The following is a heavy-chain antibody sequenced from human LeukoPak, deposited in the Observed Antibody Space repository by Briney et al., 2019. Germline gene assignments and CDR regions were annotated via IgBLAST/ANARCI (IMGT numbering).Heavy chain of an antibody. CDR1: GFTFSSYA. Sequence: QPGGSLRLSCAASGFTFSSYAMHWVRQAPGKGLEWVAVISYDGSNKYYADSVKGRFTISRDNSKSTLYLQMNSLRAEDTAVYYCARVRTGGDWLLSYWGQGTLATVSS. D-gene: IGHD3-9*01. J-gene: IGHJ4*02. CDR2: ISYDGSNK. V-gene: IGHV3-30-3*01. CDR3: ARVRTGGDWLLSY.